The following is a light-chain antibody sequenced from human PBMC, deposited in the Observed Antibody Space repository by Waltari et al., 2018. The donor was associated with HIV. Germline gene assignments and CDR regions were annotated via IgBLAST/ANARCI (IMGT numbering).Light chain of an antibody. J-gene: IGLJ1*01. Sequence: QSALTQPASVSGSPGQAVTISCTGTSSDGGACNYFSWYQQHPGQVPNLMIYQVRNRPSGISDRCSGSKSGNTASLIISGLQAEDEADYYCTSQTDRGTFVFGPGTKVTVL. V-gene: IGLV2-14*01. CDR1: SSDGGACNY. CDR3: TSQTDRGTFV. CDR2: QVR.